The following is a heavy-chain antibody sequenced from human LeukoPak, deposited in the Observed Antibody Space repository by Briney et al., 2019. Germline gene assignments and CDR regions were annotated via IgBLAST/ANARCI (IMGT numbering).Heavy chain of an antibody. CDR2: ISSSGSIT. V-gene: IGHV3-48*01. CDR1: GFTLSSHN. J-gene: IGHJ3*02. CDR3: ARPGITAFDI. D-gene: IGHD3-10*01. Sequence: GGSLRLSCVASGFTLSSHNINWVRQAPGKGLEWVSHISSSGSITYYGDSVKGRIAISRDNAKNSVSLYMNSLRAEDSAVYYCARPGITAFDIWGQGTMVTVSS.